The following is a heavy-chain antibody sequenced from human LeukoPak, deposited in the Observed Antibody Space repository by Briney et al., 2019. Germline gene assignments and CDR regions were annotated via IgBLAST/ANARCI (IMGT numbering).Heavy chain of an antibody. D-gene: IGHD2-15*01. V-gene: IGHV4-30-2*01. J-gene: IGHJ2*01. CDR2: IYHSGST. CDR1: GGSISSGGYS. CDR3: ARGARGVVAATPGWYFDL. Sequence: SQTLSLTCAVSGGSISSGGYSWSWIRQPPGKGLEWIGYIYHSGSTYYNPSLKSRVTISVDRSKNQFSLKLNSVTAADTAVYYCARGARGVVAATPGWYFDLWGRGTLVTVSS.